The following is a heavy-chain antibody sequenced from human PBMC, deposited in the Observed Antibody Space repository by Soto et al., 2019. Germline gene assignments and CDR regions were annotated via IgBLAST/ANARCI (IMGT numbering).Heavy chain of an antibody. Sequence: ASVKVSCKASGDKFSSYTISWVRQAPGQGLEWMGRINAFNGNTKYSQIFQGRVTITRDTSASTAYMELSSLRSEDTAVYYCARADWNDGDAFDIWGQGTMVTVSS. V-gene: IGHV1-3*01. J-gene: IGHJ3*02. CDR1: GDKFSSYT. CDR3: ARADWNDGDAFDI. D-gene: IGHD1-1*01. CDR2: INAFNGNT.